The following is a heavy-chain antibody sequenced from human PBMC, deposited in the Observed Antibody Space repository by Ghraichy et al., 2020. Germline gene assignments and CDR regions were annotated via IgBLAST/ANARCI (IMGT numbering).Heavy chain of an antibody. CDR3: ARDHGGNSGSRYYYYGMDV. CDR2: IYYSGST. CDR1: GGSISSYY. D-gene: IGHD4-23*01. J-gene: IGHJ6*02. Sequence: SETLSLTCTVSGGSISSYYWSWIRQPPGKGLEWIGYIYYSGSTNYNPSLKSRVTISVDTSKNQFSLKLSSVTAADTAVYYCARDHGGNSGSRYYYYGMDVWGQGTTVTVSS. V-gene: IGHV4-59*01.